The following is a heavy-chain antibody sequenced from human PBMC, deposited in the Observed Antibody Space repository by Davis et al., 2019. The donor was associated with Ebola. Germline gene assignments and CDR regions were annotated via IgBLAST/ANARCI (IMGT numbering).Heavy chain of an antibody. CDR1: GYTFTSYA. J-gene: IGHJ3*02. Sequence: AASVKVSCKASGYTFTSYAMHWMRQAPGQRLEWMGWIDPANGDTQYSQRFQGRVTITTDTSASTAYMELSSLRSEDTAVYYCARGGYCISTSCYVVAFDIWGQGTMVTVSS. CDR2: IDPANGDT. V-gene: IGHV1-3*01. CDR3: ARGGYCISTSCYVVAFDI. D-gene: IGHD2-2*01.